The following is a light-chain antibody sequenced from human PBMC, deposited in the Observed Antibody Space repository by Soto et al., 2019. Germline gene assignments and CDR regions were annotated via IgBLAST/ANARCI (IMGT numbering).Light chain of an antibody. Sequence: DIQITQAPSSLSSSVGDRIAITCHSNQDNKQYVNWYQQKPGKAPILLIFDGSRLEAGAPSRFSGSGFGTDFSFTISSLQPEDFATYYCQHYENLPLTFGGGTKVDIK. CDR1: QDNKQY. J-gene: IGKJ4*01. V-gene: IGKV1-33*01. CDR3: QHYENLPLT. CDR2: DGS.